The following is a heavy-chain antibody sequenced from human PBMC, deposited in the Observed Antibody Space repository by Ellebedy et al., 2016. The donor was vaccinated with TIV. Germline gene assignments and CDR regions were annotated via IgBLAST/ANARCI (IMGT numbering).Heavy chain of an antibody. CDR2: IIPILGIA. D-gene: IGHD6-13*01. CDR3: ARERHLRAAAGNRDYYYGMDV. CDR1: GGTFISYA. J-gene: IGHJ6*02. Sequence: ASVKVSCKASGGTFISYAISWVRQAPGQGLEWMGRIIPILGIANYAQKFQGRVTITADKSTSTAYMELSSLRSEDTAVYYCARERHLRAAAGNRDYYYGMDVWGQGTTVTVSS. V-gene: IGHV1-69*04.